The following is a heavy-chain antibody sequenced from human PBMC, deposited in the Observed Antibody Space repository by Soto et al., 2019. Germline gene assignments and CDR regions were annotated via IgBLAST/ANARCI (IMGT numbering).Heavy chain of an antibody. CDR1: GYSFTSYW. Sequence: GESLKISCKGSGYSFTSYWIGWVRQMPGKGLEWMGIIYPGDSDTRYSPSFQGQVTISADKSISTAYLQWSSLKASDTAMYYCARWGTGIAVVGPPPDAFDIWGQGTMVTVSS. J-gene: IGHJ3*02. CDR2: IYPGDSDT. D-gene: IGHD6-19*01. V-gene: IGHV5-51*01. CDR3: ARWGTGIAVVGPPPDAFDI.